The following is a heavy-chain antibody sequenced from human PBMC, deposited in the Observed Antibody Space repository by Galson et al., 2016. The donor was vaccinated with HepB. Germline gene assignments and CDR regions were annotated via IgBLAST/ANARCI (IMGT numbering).Heavy chain of an antibody. V-gene: IGHV3-7*01. Sequence: SLRLSCAASGFSFSTYWEAWVRQAPGKGLEWVANIKEDGSETFYADSVKGRFSISRDNAKNSVYLQMNSLRAEDTAVYYCLGFGYWGQGTLVTVSS. D-gene: IGHD3-10*01. CDR1: GFSFSTYW. CDR2: IKEDGSET. CDR3: LGFGY. J-gene: IGHJ4*02.